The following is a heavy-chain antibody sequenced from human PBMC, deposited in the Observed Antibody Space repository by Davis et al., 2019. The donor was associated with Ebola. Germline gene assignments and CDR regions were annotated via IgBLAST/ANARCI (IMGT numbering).Heavy chain of an antibody. D-gene: IGHD2-8*02. CDR2: IYYSGST. J-gene: IGHJ5*02. V-gene: IGHV4-59*01. Sequence: PSETLSLTCTVSGASISSYYWSWIRQPPGKGLEWIGYIYYSGSTHYNPSLKSRVTISVDTSKNQFSLKLSSVTAADTAVYYCARFLMDCTGGVCDRWFDPWGQGTLVTVSS. CDR1: GASISSYY. CDR3: ARFLMDCTGGVCDRWFDP.